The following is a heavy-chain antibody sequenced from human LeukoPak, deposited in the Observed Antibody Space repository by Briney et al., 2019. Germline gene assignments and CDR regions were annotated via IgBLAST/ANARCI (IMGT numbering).Heavy chain of an antibody. V-gene: IGHV4-61*02. D-gene: IGHD3-16*01. CDR3: ARVPLYYDYISPKDY. CDR1: GGSISSGSYY. CDR2: IYTSGST. Sequence: SETLSLTCTVSGGSISSGSYYWSWIRQPAGKGLEWIGRIYTSGSTNYNPSLKSRVTISVDTSKNQFSLKLSSVTAADTAVYYCARVPLYYDYISPKDYWGQGTLVTVSS. J-gene: IGHJ4*02.